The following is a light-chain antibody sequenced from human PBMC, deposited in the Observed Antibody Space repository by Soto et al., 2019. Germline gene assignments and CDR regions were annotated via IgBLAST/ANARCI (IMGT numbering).Light chain of an antibody. CDR3: QSYDTRLSGWV. Sequence: QSVLTQPPSVSGAPGQRVTISCTGSSSDIGAGSDVHWYQQFPGAAPKLLIFANSVRPSGVPDRFSASKSGTSASLAITGLQPEDEADYYCQSYDTRLSGWVFGGGTQLTVL. V-gene: IGLV1-40*01. J-gene: IGLJ7*01. CDR2: ANS. CDR1: SSDIGAGSD.